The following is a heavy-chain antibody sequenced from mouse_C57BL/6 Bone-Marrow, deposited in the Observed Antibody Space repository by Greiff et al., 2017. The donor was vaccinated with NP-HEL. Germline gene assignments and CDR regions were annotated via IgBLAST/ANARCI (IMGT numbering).Heavy chain of an antibody. CDR1: GYTFTSYW. CDR3: AREGIGTTVVATDWYFDV. CDR2: IDPSDSYT. V-gene: IGHV1-69*01. D-gene: IGHD1-1*01. J-gene: IGHJ1*03. Sequence: QVQLQQPGAELVMPGASVKLSCKASGYTFTSYWMHWVKQRPGQSLEWIGEIDPSDSYTNYNQKVKGKSTLTVDKSSSTAYMQLSSLTSEDSAVYYCAREGIGTTVVATDWYFDVWGTGTTVTVSS.